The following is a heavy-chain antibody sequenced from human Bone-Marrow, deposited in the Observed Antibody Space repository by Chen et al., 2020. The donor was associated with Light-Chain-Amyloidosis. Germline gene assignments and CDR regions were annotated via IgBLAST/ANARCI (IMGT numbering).Heavy chain of an antibody. Sequence: EVQLVESGGGLVQPGGSLRLSCAASGFTFSSYWMSWVRQAPGKGLEWVANIKQDGSEKYYVDSVKGRFTISRDNAKNSLYLQMNSLRAEDTAVYYCARDVYYYDSSGYYPFDYWGQGTLVTVSS. CDR1: GFTFSSYW. V-gene: IGHV3-7*01. D-gene: IGHD3-22*01. J-gene: IGHJ4*02. CDR3: ARDVYYYDSSGYYPFDY. CDR2: IKQDGSEK.